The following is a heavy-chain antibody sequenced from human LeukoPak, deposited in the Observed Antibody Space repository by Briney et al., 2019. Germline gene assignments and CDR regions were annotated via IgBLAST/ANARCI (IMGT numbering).Heavy chain of an antibody. V-gene: IGHV3-30*02. Sequence: PGGSLRLSCAASGFTFSSYGMHWVRQAPGKGLEWVAFIRYDGSNKYYADSVEGRFTISRDNSKNTLYLQMNSLRAEDTAVYYCAKLFTGYCSSTSCQTSDYWGQGTLVTVSS. CDR2: IRYDGSNK. D-gene: IGHD2-2*01. CDR3: AKLFTGYCSSTSCQTSDY. CDR1: GFTFSSYG. J-gene: IGHJ4*02.